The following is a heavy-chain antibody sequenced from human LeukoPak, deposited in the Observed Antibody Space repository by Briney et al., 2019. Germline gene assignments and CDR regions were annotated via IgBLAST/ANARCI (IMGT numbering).Heavy chain of an antibody. CDR3: ATLYDSSGSSTYNWFDF. CDR2: FDPEDGET. V-gene: IGHV1-24*01. Sequence: GASVKVSCKVSGYTLTELSMHWGRQAPGKGLEWMGGFDPEDGETIYAQKFQGRVTMTEDTSTDTAYMELSSLRSEDTAVYYCATLYDSSGSSTYNWFDFWGQGSLVTVSS. D-gene: IGHD3-22*01. J-gene: IGHJ5*01. CDR1: GYTLTELS.